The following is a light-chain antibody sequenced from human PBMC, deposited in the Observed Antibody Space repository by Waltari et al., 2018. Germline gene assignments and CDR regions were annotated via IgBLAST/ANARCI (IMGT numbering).Light chain of an antibody. J-gene: IGKJ2*01. CDR2: WAS. V-gene: IGKV4-1*01. CDR3: QQYYTTPYT. CDR1: QSVFYSSNNKNY. Sequence: DIVMTQSPDSLAVSLGERATINCTYSQSVFYSSNNKNYLAWYQQKPGQPPNLLIYWASTRESGVPDRFSGSGSGTDFTLTISSLQAEDVAVYYCQQYYTTPYTFGQGTKLEIK.